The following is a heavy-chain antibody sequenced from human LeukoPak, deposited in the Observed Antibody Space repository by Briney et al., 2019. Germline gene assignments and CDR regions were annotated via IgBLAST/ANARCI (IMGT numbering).Heavy chain of an antibody. V-gene: IGHV3-30*03. J-gene: IGHJ4*02. CDR3: ASLDY. CDR1: GFSIGNYG. Sequence: GGSLRLSCAVSGFSIGNYGMHWVRQAPDKGLEWVAMISHDGGVKYYGDSVKGRLTISRDNSKNTLYLQMNSLRAEDTAVYYCASLDYWGQGTLVTVSS. CDR2: ISHDGGVK.